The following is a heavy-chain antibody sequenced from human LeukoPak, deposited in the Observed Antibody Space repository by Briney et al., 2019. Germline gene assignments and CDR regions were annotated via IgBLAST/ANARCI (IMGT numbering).Heavy chain of an antibody. CDR1: GFTFSNYG. CDR2: IRYDGSNK. Sequence: PGGSLRLSCAASGFTFSNYGMHWVRQAPGKGLEWVTFIRYDGSNKYYADSVKGRFTISRDNSKNTLYLQMNSLRAEDTAVYYCAKDTLYDFWSGYYRSFDYWGQGTLVTVSS. CDR3: AKDTLYDFWSGYYRSFDY. J-gene: IGHJ4*02. V-gene: IGHV3-30*02. D-gene: IGHD3-3*01.